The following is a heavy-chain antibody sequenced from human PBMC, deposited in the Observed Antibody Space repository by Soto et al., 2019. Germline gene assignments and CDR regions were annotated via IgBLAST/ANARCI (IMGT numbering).Heavy chain of an antibody. CDR1: GYTFTSYC. V-gene: IGHV1-18*01. CDR2: ISAYNGNT. Sequence: ASVKVSCKASGYTFTSYCISWVRQAPGQGLEWMGWISAYNGNTNYAQKLQGRVTMTTDTSTSTAYMELRSLRSDDTAVYYCARSLYDFWSGYSPLFDYWGQGTLVTVSS. D-gene: IGHD3-3*01. CDR3: ARSLYDFWSGYSPLFDY. J-gene: IGHJ4*02.